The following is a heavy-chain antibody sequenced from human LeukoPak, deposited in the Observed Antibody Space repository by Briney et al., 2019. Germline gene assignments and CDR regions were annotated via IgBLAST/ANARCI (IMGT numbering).Heavy chain of an antibody. CDR2: IKQDGNEK. CDR1: GFTFSNCW. D-gene: IGHD3-22*01. Sequence: PGGSLRLSCAASGFTFSNCWMTWVRQAPGKGLEWVANIKQDGNEKYYVDSVKGRFTVSRDNAKSSLYLRMNSLRAEDTAVYYCARGYSDSSGIDYWGQGTLVTVSS. CDR3: ARGYSDSSGIDY. V-gene: IGHV3-7*04. J-gene: IGHJ4*02.